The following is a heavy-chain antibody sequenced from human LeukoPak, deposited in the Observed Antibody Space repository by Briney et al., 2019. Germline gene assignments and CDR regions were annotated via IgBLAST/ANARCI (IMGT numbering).Heavy chain of an antibody. CDR1: GGSISSSSYY. V-gene: IGHV4-39*01. J-gene: IGHJ3*02. CDR2: IYYSGST. D-gene: IGHD3-16*01. Sequence: SETLSLTCTVSGGSISSSSYYWGWIRQPPGKWLEWIGSIYYSGSTYYNPSLKSRATISGDTSKNQFSLKLSSVTAADTAMYYCARPGFGPDAFDIWGQGKMVTVSS. CDR3: ARPGFGPDAFDI.